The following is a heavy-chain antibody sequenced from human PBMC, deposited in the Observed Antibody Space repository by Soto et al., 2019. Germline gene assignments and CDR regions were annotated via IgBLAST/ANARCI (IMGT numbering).Heavy chain of an antibody. CDR3: AREDVDTAMAVY. D-gene: IGHD5-18*01. V-gene: IGHV4-34*01. CDR1: GGSFSGYY. Sequence: SETLSLTCAVYGGSFSGYYWSWIRQPPGKGLEWIGEINHSGSTNYNPSLKSRVTISVDTSKNQFSLKLSSVTAADTAVYYCAREDVDTAMAVYWGQGTLVTVSS. CDR2: INHSGST. J-gene: IGHJ4*02.